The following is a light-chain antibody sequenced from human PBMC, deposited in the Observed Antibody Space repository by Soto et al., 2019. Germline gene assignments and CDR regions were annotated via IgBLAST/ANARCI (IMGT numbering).Light chain of an antibody. V-gene: IGKV1-5*03. CDR2: KAS. Sequence: DIQMTQSPSTLSASVGDRVTITCRASQSISNWLAWYHQNPGKAPKLLIYKASTLESGIPSRFSGTGSGTEFTRAISSLQPDDFATYYCHQFSFSHTVGGGTEVEIK. CDR3: HQFSFSHT. CDR1: QSISNW. J-gene: IGKJ4*01.